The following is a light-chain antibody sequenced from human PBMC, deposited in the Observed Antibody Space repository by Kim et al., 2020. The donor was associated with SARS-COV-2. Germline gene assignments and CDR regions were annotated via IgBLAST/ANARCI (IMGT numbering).Light chain of an antibody. V-gene: IGKV1-8*01. CDR1: QGISIY. Sequence: SESTGNRVTNTCRASQGISIYLAWYQQKPGKAPKLLIYAASTLQSGVPSRFSGSGSGTDFTLTISCLQSEDFATYYCQQYYSYPPTFGQGTKLEI. CDR2: AAS. CDR3: QQYYSYPPT. J-gene: IGKJ2*01.